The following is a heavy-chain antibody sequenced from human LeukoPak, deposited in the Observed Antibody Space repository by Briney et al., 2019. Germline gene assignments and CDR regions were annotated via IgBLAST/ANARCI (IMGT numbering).Heavy chain of an antibody. J-gene: IGHJ2*01. CDR1: GGSISSSSYY. V-gene: IGHV4-61*03. Sequence: SETLSLTCTVSGGSISSSSYYWSWIRQPPGKGLEWIGYIYYSGSTNYNPSLKSRVTISVDTSKNHFSLKLSSVTAADTAVYYCARAVVVPAAIDWYFDLWGRGTLVTVSS. CDR3: ARAVVVPAAIDWYFDL. CDR2: IYYSGST. D-gene: IGHD2-2*02.